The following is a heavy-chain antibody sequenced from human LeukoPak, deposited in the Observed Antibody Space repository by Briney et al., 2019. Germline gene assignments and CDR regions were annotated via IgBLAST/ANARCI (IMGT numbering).Heavy chain of an antibody. CDR1: GFTFSSYA. Sequence: GGSLRLSCAASGFTFSSYAMSWVRQAPGKGLEWVSAISGSGGSTYYADSVKGRFTISRDNSKNTLYLQMNSLRAEDTAVYYCAKGARFLEWLQTIYYFDYWGQGTLVTVSS. D-gene: IGHD3-3*01. CDR3: AKGARFLEWLQTIYYFDY. J-gene: IGHJ4*02. CDR2: ISGSGGST. V-gene: IGHV3-23*01.